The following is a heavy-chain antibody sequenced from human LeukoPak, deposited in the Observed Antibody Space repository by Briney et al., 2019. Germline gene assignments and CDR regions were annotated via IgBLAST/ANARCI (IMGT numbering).Heavy chain of an antibody. Sequence: SETLSLTCTVSGGSISSSSYYWGWIRQPPGKGLEWIGSIYYSGSTYYNPSLKSRVTISVDTSKNQFSLKLSSVTAADTAVYYCARDRKLRFIDYWGQGTLVTVSS. V-gene: IGHV4-39*07. J-gene: IGHJ4*02. CDR2: IYYSGST. CDR3: ARDRKLRFIDY. D-gene: IGHD5-12*01. CDR1: GGSISSSSYY.